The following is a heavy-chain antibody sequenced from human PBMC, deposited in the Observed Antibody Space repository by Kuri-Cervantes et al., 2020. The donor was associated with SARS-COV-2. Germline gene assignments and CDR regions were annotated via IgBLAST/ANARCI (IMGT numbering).Heavy chain of an antibody. CDR3: ARDRSTHYFDY. V-gene: IGHV3-30*03. Sequence: LSLLWAASGFTFSSYGMHWVRQAPGKGLEWVAVISYDGSNKYYADSVKGRFTISRDNSKNTLYMQMNSLRAEDTAVYYCARDRSTHYFDYWGQGTLVTVSS. CDR2: ISYDGSNK. CDR1: GFTFSSYG. J-gene: IGHJ4*02.